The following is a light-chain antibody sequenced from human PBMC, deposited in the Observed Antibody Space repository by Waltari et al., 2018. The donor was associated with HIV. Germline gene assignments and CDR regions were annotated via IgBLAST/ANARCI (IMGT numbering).Light chain of an antibody. CDR1: SSNIGNNF. CDR2: DNN. Sequence: QSVLTQPPSVSAAPGQKVTISCSGSSSNIGNNFVSWFKKLPGTAPKPLIDDNNKRPSGSPDGVSGAKSGSAATLGITGLQTGDEADYYCGTWDSSLSGVFFGGGTKLTVL. V-gene: IGLV1-51*01. J-gene: IGLJ2*01. CDR3: GTWDSSLSGVF.